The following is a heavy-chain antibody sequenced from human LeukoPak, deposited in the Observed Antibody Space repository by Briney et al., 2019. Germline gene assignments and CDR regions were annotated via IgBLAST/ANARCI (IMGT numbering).Heavy chain of an antibody. Sequence: QTGGTLRLSCAASGFIFSRYGMSWVRQAPGKGLVWVSRINSDGSSTSYADSVKGRFTISRDNAKNTLYLQMNSLRAEDTAVYYCARDIFGGLADWGQGTLVTVSS. CDR1: GFIFSRYG. CDR2: INSDGSST. CDR3: ARDIFGGLAD. D-gene: IGHD3-10*02. V-gene: IGHV3-74*01. J-gene: IGHJ4*02.